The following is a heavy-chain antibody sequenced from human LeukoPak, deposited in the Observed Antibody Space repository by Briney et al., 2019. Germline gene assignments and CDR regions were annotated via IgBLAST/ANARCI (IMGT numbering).Heavy chain of an antibody. J-gene: IGHJ4*02. CDR3: AKDLGYTSICATGIEH. D-gene: IGHD6-13*01. CDR2: VTGSGVTT. V-gene: IGHV3-23*01. CDR1: GFTVSTFA. Sequence: SGGSLRLSCAASGFTVSTFAMSWVRQAPGKGLEWVSGVTGSGVTTFYADSVKGRFTISRDNSKNTLYLQMNSLRAEDTAVYYCAKDLGYTSICATGIEHWGQGTLVPVSS.